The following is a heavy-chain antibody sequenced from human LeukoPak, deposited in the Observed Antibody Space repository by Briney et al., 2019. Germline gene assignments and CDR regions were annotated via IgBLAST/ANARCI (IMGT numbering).Heavy chain of an antibody. CDR2: IYYSGST. Sequence: PPXKGLEWIGSIYYSGSTYYNPSLKSRVTISVDTSKNQFSLKLSSVTAADTAVYYCARRLAAAGTVYWGQGALVTVSS. V-gene: IGHV4-39*01. CDR3: ARRLAAAGTVY. J-gene: IGHJ4*02. D-gene: IGHD6-13*01.